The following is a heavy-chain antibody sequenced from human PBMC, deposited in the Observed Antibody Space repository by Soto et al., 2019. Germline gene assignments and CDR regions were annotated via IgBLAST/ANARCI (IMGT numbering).Heavy chain of an antibody. Sequence: SETLSLTCTVSGDSISPYYWSWIRQTSGKGLEWIGYIYYSGITNYNPSLKSRVTVSVDTSKNQFSLQLSSVTAADTALYYCARGREYSSAGDFDSWGQGTLVTVSS. CDR1: GDSISPYY. J-gene: IGHJ4*02. CDR3: ARGREYSSAGDFDS. D-gene: IGHD6-25*01. CDR2: IYYSGIT. V-gene: IGHV4-59*01.